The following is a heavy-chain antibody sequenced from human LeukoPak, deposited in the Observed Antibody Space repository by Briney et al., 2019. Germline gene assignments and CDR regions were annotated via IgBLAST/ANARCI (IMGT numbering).Heavy chain of an antibody. V-gene: IGHV3-53*01. J-gene: IGHJ4*02. D-gene: IGHD6-6*01. CDR3: ASPNAYSSSTPLDY. CDR1: GFTVSSNY. CDR2: IYSGGST. Sequence: GGSLRLSCAASGFTVSSNYMSWVRQAPGKGLEWVSVIYSGGSTYYADSVKGRFTISRDNSKNTLYLQMNSLRAEDTAVYYCASPNAYSSSTPLDYWGQGTLVTVSS.